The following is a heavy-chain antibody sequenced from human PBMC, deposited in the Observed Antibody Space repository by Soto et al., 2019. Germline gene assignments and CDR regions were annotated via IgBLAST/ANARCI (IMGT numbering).Heavy chain of an antibody. J-gene: IGHJ4*02. CDR3: ARDTYGYYDSSGYYYYDY. D-gene: IGHD3-22*01. V-gene: IGHV1-2*02. CDR1: GYTFTVYY. CDR2: INPNSGGT. Sequence: GASVKVSCKASGYTFTVYYMHGVRQSPVQWLEWMGCINPNSGGTNYAQKFQGRVTMTRDTSISTAYMELSRLRSDDTAVYYCARDTYGYYDSSGYYYYDYWGQGTLVTVSS.